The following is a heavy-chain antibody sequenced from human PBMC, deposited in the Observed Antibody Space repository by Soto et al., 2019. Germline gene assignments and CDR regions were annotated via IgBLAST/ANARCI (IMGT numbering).Heavy chain of an antibody. CDR1: GYSFDTFG. D-gene: IGHD2-15*01. CDR3: ARCYCSVGSCFTCWHFDL. V-gene: IGHV1-18*01. J-gene: IGHJ2*01. CDR2: ISIEKGDT. Sequence: QVQVVQSGAEVQKPGASVKVACKASGYSFDTFGMSWVRPAPGQGLEWMGWISIEKGDTNSAQKFQDRVTMTTDTSTSTAYMELRSLTSDDTAVYYCARCYCSVGSCFTCWHFDLWGRGTLVTVSS.